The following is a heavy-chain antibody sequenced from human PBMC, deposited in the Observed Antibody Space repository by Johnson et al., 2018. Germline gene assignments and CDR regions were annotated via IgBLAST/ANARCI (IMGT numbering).Heavy chain of an antibody. J-gene: IGHJ6*02. V-gene: IGHV3-9*01. CDR2: ISWNSGSI. Sequence: VQLVQSGGGLVQPGRSLRLSCAASGFTFDDYAMHWVRQAPGKGLEWVSGISWNSGSIGYADSVKGRFTISRDNAKNSLYLQMKSLRAEETALYYCAKDIGVHVTGTTGRGYAPPGHAAPYYYYGMDVWGQGTTVTVSS. CDR3: AKDIGVHVTGTTGRGYAPPGHAAPYYYYGMDV. D-gene: IGHD1/OR15-1a*01. CDR1: GFTFDDYA.